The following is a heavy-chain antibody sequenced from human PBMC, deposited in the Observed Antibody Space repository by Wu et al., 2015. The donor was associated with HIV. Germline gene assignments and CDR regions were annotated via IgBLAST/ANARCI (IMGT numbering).Heavy chain of an antibody. CDR1: GYPFTSYG. V-gene: IGHV1-69*13. J-gene: IGHJ6*03. D-gene: IGHD1-1*01. CDR2: FTTIFGTA. Sequence: QVHLVQSGAEVKKPGASVKVSCKASGYPFTSYGISWVRQAPGQGLEWMGGFTTIFGTANYAQKFQDRVTITADESTGTAYMELRSLRSEDTAVYYCARDLFSAQIGTDYYYYYYMDVWGKGTTVTVSS. CDR3: ARDLFSAQIGTDYYYYYYMDV.